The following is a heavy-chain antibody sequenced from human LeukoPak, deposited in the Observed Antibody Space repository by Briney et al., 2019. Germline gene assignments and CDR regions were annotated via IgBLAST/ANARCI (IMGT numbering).Heavy chain of an antibody. J-gene: IGHJ4*02. V-gene: IGHV1-18*01. CDR2: ISTYNGDT. CDR1: GYTFTRYA. D-gene: IGHD1-14*01. Sequence: GASVKVSCKASGYTFTRYAITWVRQAPGQGLEWMGWISTYNGDTSYVQQLQGRVTMTTDTSTNTAYMELRSLRSDDTAVYYCARDPSNTGGRTPYFDYGAQGPRFPVSS. CDR3: ARDPSNTGGRTPYFDY.